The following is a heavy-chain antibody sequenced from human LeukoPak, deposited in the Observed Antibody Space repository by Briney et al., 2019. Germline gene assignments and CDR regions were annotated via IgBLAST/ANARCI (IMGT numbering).Heavy chain of an antibody. CDR3: IPPAAGLRRTISTEYFQH. Sequence: GGSLRLSCAAAELTFSSYEMYWVRQAPAKGLEWVSYISGSGETIYYADSVKGRFTISRDNANKSLYLRMSSLRVEDTAIYYCIPPAAGLRRTISTEYFQHWGQGALVTVSS. CDR2: ISGSGETI. CDR1: ELTFSSYE. J-gene: IGHJ1*01. D-gene: IGHD6-13*01. V-gene: IGHV3-48*03.